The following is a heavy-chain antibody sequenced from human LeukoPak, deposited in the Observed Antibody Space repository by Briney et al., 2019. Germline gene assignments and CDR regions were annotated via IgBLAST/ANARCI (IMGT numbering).Heavy chain of an antibody. CDR2: ISAYNGNT. Sequence: ASVKVSCKASGYTFTSYGISWVRQAPGQGLEWMGWISAYNGNTNYAQKLQGRVTMTTDTSTSTAYMELRSLRSDDTAVYYCARSELLWFGELSPTFDPWGQGTLVTVSS. CDR1: GYTFTSYG. CDR3: ARSELLWFGELSPTFDP. V-gene: IGHV1-18*01. J-gene: IGHJ5*02. D-gene: IGHD3-10*01.